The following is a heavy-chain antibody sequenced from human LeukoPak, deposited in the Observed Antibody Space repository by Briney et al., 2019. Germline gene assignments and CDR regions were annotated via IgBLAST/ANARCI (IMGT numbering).Heavy chain of an antibody. CDR2: ISSSSSTI. CDR3: ARVGTIAAWDY. D-gene: IGHD1-1*01. J-gene: IGHJ4*02. CDR1: GFTFSSYS. Sequence: GGSLRLSCAASGFTFSSYSMNWVRQAPGKWLEWVSYISSSSSTIYYADSVKGRLTISRDNAKNSLYLQMNSLRAEDTAVYYCARVGTIAAWDYWGQGTLVTVSS. V-gene: IGHV3-48*01.